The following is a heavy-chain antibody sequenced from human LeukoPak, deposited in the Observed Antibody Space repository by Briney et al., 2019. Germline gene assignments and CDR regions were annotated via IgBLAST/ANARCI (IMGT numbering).Heavy chain of an antibody. Sequence: SGTLSLTCAVYGGSFSGYYWSWIRQPPGKGLEWIGEINHSGSTNYNPSLKSRVTISVDTSKNQFSLKLSSVTAADTAVYYCASAPGIGNAFDIWGQGTMVTVSS. V-gene: IGHV4-34*01. CDR2: INHSGST. CDR1: GGSFSGYY. CDR3: ASAPGIGNAFDI. J-gene: IGHJ3*02. D-gene: IGHD3-10*01.